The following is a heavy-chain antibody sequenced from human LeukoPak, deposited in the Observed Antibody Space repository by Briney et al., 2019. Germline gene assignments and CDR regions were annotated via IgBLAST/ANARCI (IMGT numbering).Heavy chain of an antibody. D-gene: IGHD2-2*01. J-gene: IGHJ6*02. CDR3: ARGYCRSTSCPAPPLYGMVV. CDR1: GYTFTNYG. V-gene: IGHV1-18*04. Sequence: GASVKVSCKASGYTFTNYGFSWVRQAPGQGLEWMGWISTYSGNTNYAQQLQGRVTMTSDTSTSTVYMELRSLRSDDTAVYYCARGYCRSTSCPAPPLYGMVVWGQGTKVTVS. CDR2: ISTYSGNT.